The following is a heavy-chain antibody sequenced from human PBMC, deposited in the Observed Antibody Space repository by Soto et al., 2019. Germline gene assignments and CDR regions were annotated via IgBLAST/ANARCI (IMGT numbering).Heavy chain of an antibody. V-gene: IGHV4-38-2*01. D-gene: IGHD6-6*01. Sequence: SETLSLTCAVSGYSIRSGSFWGWIRQPPGKGLEWIGSMYHSGITYYKLSLKSRVTISVNTSKNQLSLKLSSATAADTAVYYCARSMYSTSAQLYYCVDFWGQGTPVTVSS. CDR2: MYHSGIT. J-gene: IGHJ6*02. CDR1: GYSIRSGSF. CDR3: ARSMYSTSAQLYYCVDF.